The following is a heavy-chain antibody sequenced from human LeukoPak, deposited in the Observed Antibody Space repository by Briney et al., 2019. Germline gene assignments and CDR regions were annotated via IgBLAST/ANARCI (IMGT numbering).Heavy chain of an antibody. J-gene: IGHJ3*02. V-gene: IGHV7-4-1*02. CDR2: INTNTGNP. Sequence: ASVKVSCKASGYTFTSYAMNWVRQAPGQGLEWMGWINTNTGNPTYAQGFTGRFVFSLDTSVSTAYLQISSLKAADTAVYYCARCTGITMIVAPPLFDIWGQGTMVTVSS. CDR3: ARCTGITMIVAPPLFDI. D-gene: IGHD3-22*01. CDR1: GYTFTSYA.